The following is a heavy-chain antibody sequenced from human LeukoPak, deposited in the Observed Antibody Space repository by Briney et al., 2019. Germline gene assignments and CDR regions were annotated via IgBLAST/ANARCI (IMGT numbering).Heavy chain of an antibody. CDR3: ARDVHGDYGSGWFDP. V-gene: IGHV1-69*05. CDR2: IMPLFGTA. J-gene: IGHJ5*02. CDR1: GGTFNNSA. Sequence: SVKVSCKTSGGTFNNSAISWVRQAPGQGLEWLGGIMPLFGTAGYAQKFQGGVTITKDESTRTVYLELTSLTSDDTAVYYCARDVHGDYGSGWFDPWGQGTLVSVSS. D-gene: IGHD4-17*01.